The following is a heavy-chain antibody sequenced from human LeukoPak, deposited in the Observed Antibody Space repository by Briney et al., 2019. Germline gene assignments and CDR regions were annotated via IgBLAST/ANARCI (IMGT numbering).Heavy chain of an antibody. CDR3: ARAGGRYCSSTSCYSVY. CDR2: ISSSGSTI. CDR1: GFTFSSYE. D-gene: IGHD2-2*01. J-gene: IGHJ4*02. Sequence: VQPGGSLRLSCVASGFTFSSYEMNWVRQAPGKGQEWVSYISSSGSTIYYADSVKGRFTISRDNAKNSLYLQMNSLRAEDTAVYYCARAGGRYCSSTSCYSVYWGQGTLVTVSS. V-gene: IGHV3-48*03.